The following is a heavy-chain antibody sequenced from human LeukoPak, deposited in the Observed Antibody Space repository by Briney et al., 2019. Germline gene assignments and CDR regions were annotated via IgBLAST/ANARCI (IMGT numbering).Heavy chain of an antibody. Sequence: SQTLSLTCAISGDSVPSNSAAWNWIRQSPSRGLEWLGRTYYRSKWYYDYAVAVKSRISINPDTSKNQFSLQLSSVTPEDTAVYYCARDPVGGSTIFDYWGQGTLVTVSS. J-gene: IGHJ4*02. D-gene: IGHD1-26*01. CDR3: ARDPVGGSTIFDY. CDR1: GDSVPSNSAA. CDR2: TYYRSKWYY. V-gene: IGHV6-1*01.